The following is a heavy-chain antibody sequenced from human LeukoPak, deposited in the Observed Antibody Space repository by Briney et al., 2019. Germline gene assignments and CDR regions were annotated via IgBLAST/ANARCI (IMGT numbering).Heavy chain of an antibody. CDR3: ARDHYYDFWSGYLSGVDV. Sequence: GGSLRLSCAASGFTFSSYSMNWVRQAPGKGLEWVSSISSSSSYIYYADSVKGRFTISRDNAKNSLYLQMNSLRAEDTAVYYCARDHYYDFWSGYLSGVDVWGKGTTVTVSS. CDR2: ISSSSSYI. CDR1: GFTFSSYS. D-gene: IGHD3-3*01. J-gene: IGHJ6*04. V-gene: IGHV3-21*01.